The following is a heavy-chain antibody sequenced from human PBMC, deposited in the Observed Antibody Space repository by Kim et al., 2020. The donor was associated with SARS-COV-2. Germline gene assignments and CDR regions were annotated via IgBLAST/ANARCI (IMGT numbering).Heavy chain of an antibody. D-gene: IGHD2-15*01. CDR3: TRAYHSVVAQYDYVPSPTL. CDR1: GFTFGDYA. Sequence: GGSLRLSCTASGFTFGDYAMSWFRQAPGKGLEGVVFIRSKANGGTTEYAAPVKGRFTTSRDDSKSIAYLQMNSLKTEDTAVYYCTRAYHSVVAQYDYVPSPTLWGQGTLVTVSS. V-gene: IGHV3-49*03. J-gene: IGHJ4*02. CDR2: IRSKANGGTT.